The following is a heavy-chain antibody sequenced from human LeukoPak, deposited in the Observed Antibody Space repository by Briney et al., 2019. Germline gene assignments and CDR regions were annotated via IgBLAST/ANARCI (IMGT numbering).Heavy chain of an antibody. Sequence: GGSLRLSCAASGFTFTSYSMNWVRQAPGKGLEWVSSISSGSGYIHYADSLKGRFTISRDNAKNSLYLQMNSLRAEDTALYYCARDYYGDSYFDYWGQGTLVTVSS. V-gene: IGHV3-21*04. CDR3: ARDYYGDSYFDY. CDR1: GFTFTSYS. D-gene: IGHD4-17*01. CDR2: ISSGSGYI. J-gene: IGHJ4*02.